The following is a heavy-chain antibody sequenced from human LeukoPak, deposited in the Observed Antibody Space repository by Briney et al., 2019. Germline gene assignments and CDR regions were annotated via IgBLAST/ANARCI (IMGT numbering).Heavy chain of an antibody. J-gene: IGHJ4*02. Sequence: SQTLSLTCTVSGGSISSGSYYWSWIRQPAGKGLEWIGRIYTSGSTNYNPSLKSRVTISVDTSKNQFSLKLSSVTAADTAVYYCARGGITARLSPFDYWGQGTLVTVSS. CDR3: ARGGITARLSPFDY. D-gene: IGHD6-6*01. CDR1: GGSISSGSYY. CDR2: IYTSGST. V-gene: IGHV4-61*02.